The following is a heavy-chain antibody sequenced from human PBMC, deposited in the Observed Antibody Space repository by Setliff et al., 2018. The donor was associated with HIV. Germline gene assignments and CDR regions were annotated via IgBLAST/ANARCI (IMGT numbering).Heavy chain of an antibody. CDR1: GASISDSNSY. CDR3: ARIPVLVALRNAFDI. D-gene: IGHD2-8*02. V-gene: IGHV4-38-2*01. Sequence: SETLSLTCAVYGASISDSNSYWGWIRQPPGKGLEWIGNIYNSGITYYNPSLESRLTISVDTSKNQFSLSLTSVTAADTAVYYCARIPVLVALRNAFDIWGQGTRVTVSS. CDR2: IYNSGIT. J-gene: IGHJ3*02.